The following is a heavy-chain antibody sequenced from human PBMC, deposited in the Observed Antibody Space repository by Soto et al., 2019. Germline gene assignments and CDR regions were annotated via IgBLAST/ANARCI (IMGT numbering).Heavy chain of an antibody. CDR1: GGSFSDYC. CDR2: INHSEKT. V-gene: IGHV4-34*01. J-gene: IGHJ4*02. D-gene: IGHD2-21*01. CDR3: ARREWGRVVLRQDCEY. Sequence: PAETRSLTCAVYGGSFSDYCWSWIRQPPGKGLEWIGEINHSEKTNYNPSLKSRVTISVDTSKNQFSLKLSSVTAADTAVYYCARREWGRVVLRQDCEYWGKGNMVTVSS.